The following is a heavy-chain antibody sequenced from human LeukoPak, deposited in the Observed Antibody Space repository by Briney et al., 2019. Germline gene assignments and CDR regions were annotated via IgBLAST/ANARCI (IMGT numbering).Heavy chain of an antibody. D-gene: IGHD4-11*01. J-gene: IGHJ6*02. CDR2: IIPILGIA. CDR3: AREVYDNSNYGSPPPYYYYGMDV. CDR1: GYTFTGYY. V-gene: IGHV1-69*04. Sequence: SVKVSCKASGYTFTGYYMHWVRQAPGQGLEWMGRIIPILGIANYAQKFQGRVTITADKSTSTAYMELSSLRSEDTAVYYCAREVYDNSNYGSPPPYYYYGMDVWAKGPRSPSP.